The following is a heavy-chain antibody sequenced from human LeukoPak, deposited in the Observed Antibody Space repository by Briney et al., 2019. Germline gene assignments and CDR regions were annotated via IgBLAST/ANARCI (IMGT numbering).Heavy chain of an antibody. D-gene: IGHD3-3*01. CDR2: INPKSGAT. J-gene: IGHJ5*02. CDR1: GYTFTGYY. CDR3: ARDYEWSNLNCFDR. V-gene: IGHV1-2*02. Sequence: ASVKVSCNASGYTFTGYYMHWVRQPPGHGLEWMGWINPKSGATNYDKKFQGRVNMNRDPSIRTAYMETSRLRSDDTAVYSCARDYEWSNLNCFDRWGKGTLVIVSS.